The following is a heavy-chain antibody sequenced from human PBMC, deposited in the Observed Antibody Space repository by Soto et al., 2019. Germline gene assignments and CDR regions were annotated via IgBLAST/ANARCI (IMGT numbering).Heavy chain of an antibody. CDR3: ARLRKNYDSSGYYYFDY. J-gene: IGHJ4*02. Sequence: SVKVSCKASGGTFSSYAISWVRQAPGQGLEWMGGIIPIFDTANYAQKFQGRVTITADESTSTAYMELSSLRSEDTAVYYCARLRKNYDSSGYYYFDYWGQGTLVTVS. CDR2: IIPIFDTA. CDR1: GGTFSSYA. V-gene: IGHV1-69*13. D-gene: IGHD3-22*01.